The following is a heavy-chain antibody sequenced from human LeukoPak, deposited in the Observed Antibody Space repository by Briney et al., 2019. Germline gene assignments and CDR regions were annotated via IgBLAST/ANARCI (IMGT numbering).Heavy chain of an antibody. V-gene: IGHV4-59*01. Sequence: SETLSLTCAVYGGSFSDYYWSWIRQPPGKGLEWIGYIYYSGSTNYNPSLKSRVTISVDTSKNQFSLKLSSVTAADTAVYYCAREGHEYYFDYWGQGTLVTVSS. CDR1: GGSFSDYY. CDR2: IYYSGST. J-gene: IGHJ4*02. CDR3: AREGHEYYFDY.